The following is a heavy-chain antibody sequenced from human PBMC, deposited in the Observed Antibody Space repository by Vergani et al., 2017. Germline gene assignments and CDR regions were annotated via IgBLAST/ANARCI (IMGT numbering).Heavy chain of an antibody. V-gene: IGHV4-59*08. J-gene: IGHJ4*02. CDR3: ARFDYGGIDY. CDR2: IYYSGST. CDR1: GASISSYY. D-gene: IGHD4-23*01. Sequence: QVQLQESGPGLVKPSETLSLTCTVSGASISSYYWSWIRQPPGKGLEWIGYIYYSGSTNYNPSLKSRVTISVDTSKNQFSLKLSSVTAADTAVYYCARFDYGGIDYWGQGTLVTVSS.